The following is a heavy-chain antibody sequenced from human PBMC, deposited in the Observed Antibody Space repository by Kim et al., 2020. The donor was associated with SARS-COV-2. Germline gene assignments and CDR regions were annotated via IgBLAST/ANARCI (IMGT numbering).Heavy chain of an antibody. Sequence: GGSLRLSCAASRFTFSSYVMHWVRQAPGKGLEWVAVISYDGSNKYYADSVKGRFTISRDNSKNTLYLQMNSLRAEDTAVYYCARDRITMVRGVVIDYYGMDVWGQGTTVTVSS. J-gene: IGHJ6*02. CDR1: RFTFSSYV. CDR2: ISYDGSNK. CDR3: ARDRITMVRGVVIDYYGMDV. D-gene: IGHD3-10*01. V-gene: IGHV3-30*04.